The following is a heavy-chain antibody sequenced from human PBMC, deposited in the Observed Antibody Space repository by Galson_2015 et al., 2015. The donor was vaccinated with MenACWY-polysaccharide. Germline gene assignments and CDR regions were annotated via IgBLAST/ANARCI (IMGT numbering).Heavy chain of an antibody. CDR1: GFTFSSYW. D-gene: IGHD2-2*01. CDR2: INSDGSST. CDR3: AIYCSGASCYESRGGY. V-gene: IGHV3-74*01. J-gene: IGHJ4*02. Sequence: SLRLSCAASGFTFSSYWMHWVRQAPGKGLVWVSRINSDGSSTSYADSVKGRFTISRDNAKNTLYLQMNSLRAEDTAVYYCAIYCSGASCYESRGGYWGQGTLVTVSS.